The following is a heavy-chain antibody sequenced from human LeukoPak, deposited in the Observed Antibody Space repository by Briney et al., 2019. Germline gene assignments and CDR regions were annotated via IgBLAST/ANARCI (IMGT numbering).Heavy chain of an antibody. CDR3: ARQKTYYYDSSGYLYYFDY. Sequence: GGSLRLSCAASGFIFDDYGMSWVRQAPGKGLEWVSGINWNGGSTGYADSVKGRFAISRDNAKNSLYLQMNSLRAEDTALYYCARQKTYYYDSSGYLYYFDYWGQGTLVTVSS. CDR2: INWNGGST. V-gene: IGHV3-20*04. J-gene: IGHJ4*02. D-gene: IGHD3-22*01. CDR1: GFIFDDYG.